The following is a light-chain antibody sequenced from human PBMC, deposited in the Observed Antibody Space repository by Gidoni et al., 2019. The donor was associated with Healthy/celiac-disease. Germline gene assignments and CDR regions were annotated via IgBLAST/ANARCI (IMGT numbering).Light chain of an antibody. CDR2: AAS. CDR1: QSISSY. CDR3: QQSYSTPRT. J-gene: IGKJ1*01. V-gene: IGKV1-39*01. Sequence: DIQMTQSPSSLSASVGDRVTITCRASQSISSYLNWYQQKPGKAPKLLIYAASSLQSGVPSRFSGSGSGTDFTRTISSLQPEDFATYYCQQSYSTPRTFGQETKVEIK.